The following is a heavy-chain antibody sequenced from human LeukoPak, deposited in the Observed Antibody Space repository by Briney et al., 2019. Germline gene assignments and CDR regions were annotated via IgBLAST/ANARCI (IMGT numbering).Heavy chain of an antibody. CDR3: AKDMSPYGGNSYFDY. J-gene: IGHJ4*02. CDR2: ISGSGGST. CDR1: GFTFSSYA. Sequence: GGSLRLSCAASGFTFSSYAMSWVRQAPGKGLEWVSTISGSGGSTYYADSVKGRFIISRDNSKNTLYLLLNSLRAEDTAVYYCAKDMSPYGGNSYFDYWGQGTLVTVSS. D-gene: IGHD4-23*01. V-gene: IGHV3-23*01.